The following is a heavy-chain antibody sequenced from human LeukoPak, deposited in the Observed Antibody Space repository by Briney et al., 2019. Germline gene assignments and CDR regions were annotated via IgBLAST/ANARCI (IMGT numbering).Heavy chain of an antibody. CDR1: GGSIISGDYY. CDR3: ARSLISSSGVVVPDGHLDY. J-gene: IGHJ4*02. CDR2: IYYSGST. Sequence: PSQALSLPCTVSGGSIISGDYYWSWIRQPPGEGLEGIGYIYYSGSTYYNPSLKSRVTISVDTSKNQFSLKLSSVTAADTAVYYCARSLISSSGVVVPDGHLDYWGQGTLVTVSS. V-gene: IGHV4-30-4*08. D-gene: IGHD2-2*01.